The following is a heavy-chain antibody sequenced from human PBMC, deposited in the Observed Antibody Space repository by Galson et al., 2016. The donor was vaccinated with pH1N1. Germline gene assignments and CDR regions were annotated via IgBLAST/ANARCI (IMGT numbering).Heavy chain of an antibody. CDR2: ISSSSTYI. CDR3: ARALYYGGNSIAFDV. CDR1: GFTFSSYV. Sequence: SLRLSCAASGFTFSSYVMNWVRQAPGKGLEWVSSISSSSTYIYYADSVRGRFTISRDNAKNSLYLQMNSLGAEDTAIYYCARALYYGGNSIAFDVWGQGTMVTVSS. D-gene: IGHD4-23*01. J-gene: IGHJ3*01. V-gene: IGHV3-21*01.